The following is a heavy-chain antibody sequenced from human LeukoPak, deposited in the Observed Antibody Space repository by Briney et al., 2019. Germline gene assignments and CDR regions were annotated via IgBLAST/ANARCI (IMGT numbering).Heavy chain of an antibody. Sequence: PGRSLRLSCAASGFTFSSYAMHWVRQAPGKGLEWVAVISYDGSNKYYADSVKGRFTISRDNSKNTLYLQMNSLRAEDTAVYYCARDHFGGDSGYDYTFDYWGQGTLATVSS. CDR2: ISYDGSNK. V-gene: IGHV3-30*04. CDR1: GFTFSSYA. CDR3: ARDHFGGDSGYDYTFDY. J-gene: IGHJ4*02. D-gene: IGHD5-12*01.